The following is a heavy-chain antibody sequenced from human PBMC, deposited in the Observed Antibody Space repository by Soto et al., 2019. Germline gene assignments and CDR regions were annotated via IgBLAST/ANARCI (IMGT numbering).Heavy chain of an antibody. CDR1: GFTFSSYG. CDR3: AKGPRGSSSSDYYYYGMDV. Sequence: QEQVVESGGGVVQPGRSLRLSCVASGFTFSSYGMHWVRQAPGKGLEWVAAILYDRGNKYYADSVKGRFTISRDNSKNTLYLQMNSLRPEDTAVYYCAKGPRGSSSSDYYYYGMDVWGQGTTVTVSS. V-gene: IGHV3-30*18. D-gene: IGHD6-6*01. CDR2: ILYDRGNK. J-gene: IGHJ6*02.